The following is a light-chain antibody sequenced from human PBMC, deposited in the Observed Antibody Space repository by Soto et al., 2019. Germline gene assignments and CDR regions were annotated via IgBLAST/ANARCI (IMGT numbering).Light chain of an antibody. Sequence: QSVLTQPASVSGSTGQSITIYCTGTSSDVGGYNYVSWYQQHPGKAPKLMIYDVSNRPSGVSNRVSGSKSGNTASLTISGLQAEDEADYYCSSYTSSSSYVFGTGTKVTVL. CDR3: SSYTSSSSYV. CDR1: SSDVGGYNY. CDR2: DVS. J-gene: IGLJ1*01. V-gene: IGLV2-14*01.